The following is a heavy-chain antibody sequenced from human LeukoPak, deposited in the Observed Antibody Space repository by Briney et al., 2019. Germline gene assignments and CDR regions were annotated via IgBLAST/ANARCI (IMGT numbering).Heavy chain of an antibody. CDR1: GFILSRYA. Sequence: GGSLTLSCAASGFILSRYAMGWVRQPPGKGREWVSTISGSGGNTYYADSVKGRFTISRDSSKNAVYLEMNSLRGEDTALYYCAILPNYYDSGRYYSLPNFFDFWGQGTLVTVSS. V-gene: IGHV3-23*01. J-gene: IGHJ4*02. CDR3: AILPNYYDSGRYYSLPNFFDF. D-gene: IGHD3-22*01. CDR2: ISGSGGNT.